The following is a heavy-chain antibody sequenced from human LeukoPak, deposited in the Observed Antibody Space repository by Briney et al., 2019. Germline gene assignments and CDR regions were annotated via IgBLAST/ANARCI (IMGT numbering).Heavy chain of an antibody. J-gene: IGHJ6*03. CDR2: NI. CDR1: GFTFSSYS. Sequence: GGSLRLSCAASGFTFSSYSMNWVRQAPGKGLEWVSSNIYYADSVKGRFTISRDNSKNTLYLQMNSLRAEDTAVYYCAKCGTYYYYMDVWGKGTTVTVSS. V-gene: IGHV3-23*01. CDR3: AKCGTYYYYMDV. D-gene: IGHD6-25*01.